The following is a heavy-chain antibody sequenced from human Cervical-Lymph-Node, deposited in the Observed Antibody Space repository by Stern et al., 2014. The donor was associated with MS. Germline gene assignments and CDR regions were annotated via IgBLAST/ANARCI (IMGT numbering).Heavy chain of an antibody. Sequence: EDQLVESGGGLIQPGGSLRLSCAASGFTVSTKYMSWVRQAPGTGLEWVSTIDSADSAYYADSVKGRFTISRDNSKNTVYLQMNSLRAEDTAKYYCARTTFTHFDYWGQGTLVTVSS. CDR1: GFTVSTKY. CDR2: IDSADSA. CDR3: ARTTFTHFDY. D-gene: IGHD1-1*01. V-gene: IGHV3-53*01. J-gene: IGHJ4*02.